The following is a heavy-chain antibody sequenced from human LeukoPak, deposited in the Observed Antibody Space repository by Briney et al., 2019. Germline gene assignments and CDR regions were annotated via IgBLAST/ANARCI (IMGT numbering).Heavy chain of an antibody. CDR1: GYTFTGYY. CDR3: ARGGGQCSSASCYQD. J-gene: IGHJ4*02. CDR2: INPNSGNT. Sequence: ASVKVSCKASGYTFTGYYMHWVRRAPGQGLEWMGRINPNSGNTNYAQKLQGRVTMTTDTSTSTAYMELRSLRSDDTAVYYCARGGGQCSSASCYQDWGQGTLVTVSS. V-gene: IGHV1-2*06. D-gene: IGHD2-2*01.